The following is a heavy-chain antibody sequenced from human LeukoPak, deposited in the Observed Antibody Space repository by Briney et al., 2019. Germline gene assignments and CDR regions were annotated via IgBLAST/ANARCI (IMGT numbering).Heavy chain of an antibody. D-gene: IGHD6-13*01. CDR2: ISGSGGST. CDR1: ALTFSSYA. CDR3: AKVYRDSSSWYDAFDI. J-gene: IGHJ3*02. Sequence: GGSLRLSCATSALTFSSYAMNWVRQAPGKGLEWVSAISGSGGSTYYADSVKGRFTISRDNSKNTLYLQMNSLRAEDTAVYYCAKVYRDSSSWYDAFDIWGQGTMVTVSS. V-gene: IGHV3-23*01.